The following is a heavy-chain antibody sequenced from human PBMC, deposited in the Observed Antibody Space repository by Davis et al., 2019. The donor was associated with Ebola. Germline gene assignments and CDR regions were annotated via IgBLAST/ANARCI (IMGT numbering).Heavy chain of an antibody. Sequence: PSETLSLTCTVSGGSISSYYWSWIRQPPGKGLEWIGYIYYSGSTNYNPSLKSRVTISVDTSKNQFSLKLSSVTAADTAVYYCARADLQWLETYYYYGMDVWGKGTTVTVSS. D-gene: IGHD6-19*01. CDR1: GGSISSYY. J-gene: IGHJ6*04. CDR3: ARADLQWLETYYYYGMDV. V-gene: IGHV4-59*01. CDR2: IYYSGST.